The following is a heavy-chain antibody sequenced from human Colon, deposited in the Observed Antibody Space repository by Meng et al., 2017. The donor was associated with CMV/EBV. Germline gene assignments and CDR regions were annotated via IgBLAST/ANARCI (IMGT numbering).Heavy chain of an antibody. Sequence: SDTLSLTFTVSGDSISGYFWSWIRQPPGKGLEWIGYIYYSGNTNYNPSLKSRVTISFDTSTNQFYLKLKSVTAAETDVYYCARVGGAGHNLRLYYFDYWGQGTMVTVSS. CDR1: GDSISGYF. CDR2: IYYSGNT. V-gene: IGHV4-59*01. J-gene: IGHJ4*02. D-gene: IGHD5-24*01. CDR3: ARVGGAGHNLRLYYFDY.